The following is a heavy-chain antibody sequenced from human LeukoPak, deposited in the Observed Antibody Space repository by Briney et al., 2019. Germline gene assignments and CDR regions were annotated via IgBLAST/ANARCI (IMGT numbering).Heavy chain of an antibody. Sequence: GRSLKLSCAASGFPFSSYDMHWVRQAPGKGLVWVAVLSYDGTNEYYADSVKGRFTISRANSKNTVYLQMNSLRAEDTAVYYCARGFYGQDYWGQGTLVTVSS. J-gene: IGHJ4*02. CDR1: GFPFSSYD. V-gene: IGHV3-30*03. CDR2: LSYDGTNE. D-gene: IGHD2/OR15-2a*01. CDR3: ARGFYGQDY.